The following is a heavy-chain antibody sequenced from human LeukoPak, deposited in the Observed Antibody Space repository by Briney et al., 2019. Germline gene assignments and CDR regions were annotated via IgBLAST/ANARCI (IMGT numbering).Heavy chain of an antibody. Sequence: SVKVSCKTSGGTFTSYAITWMRQAPGQGLEWMGKIIPISDTTNYAQKFQGRVTFTADESTSTAYMELSSLRSEDTAVYYCARGPQYYDILTDQAQKDAVDYYYYYMDVWGKGTTVTVSS. CDR2: IIPISDTT. CDR3: ARGPQYYDILTDQAQKDAVDYYYYYMDV. V-gene: IGHV1-69*13. J-gene: IGHJ6*03. CDR1: GGTFTSYA. D-gene: IGHD3-9*01.